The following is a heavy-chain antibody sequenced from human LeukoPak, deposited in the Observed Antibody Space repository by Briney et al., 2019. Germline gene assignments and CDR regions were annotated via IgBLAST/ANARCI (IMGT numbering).Heavy chain of an antibody. CDR1: GYHFTSYW. CDR3: ARKGYCTSSRCHYGMDV. V-gene: IGHV5-51*01. Sequence: GESLQISCKGFGYHFTSYWIAWVRPLTGKGLEWMGIIYPGDSDIRYGPSFQGQVTISADKSENTAYLQWSSLKASDTAIYYCARKGYCTSSRCHYGMDVWGQGTTVTVSS. J-gene: IGHJ6*02. CDR2: IYPGDSDI. D-gene: IGHD2-2*01.